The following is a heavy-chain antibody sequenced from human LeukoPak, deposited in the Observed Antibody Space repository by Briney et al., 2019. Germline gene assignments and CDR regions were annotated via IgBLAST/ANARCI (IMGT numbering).Heavy chain of an antibody. Sequence: ASVKVSCKVSGYTLTELSMHWVRQAPGKGLGWMGGFDPEDGEAIYAQKFQSRVTMTEDTSTDTAYMELSSLRSEDTAVYYCATDQDYGDYYFDYWGQGTLVTVSS. D-gene: IGHD4-17*01. J-gene: IGHJ4*02. CDR1: GYTLTELS. V-gene: IGHV1-24*01. CDR3: ATDQDYGDYYFDY. CDR2: FDPEDGEA.